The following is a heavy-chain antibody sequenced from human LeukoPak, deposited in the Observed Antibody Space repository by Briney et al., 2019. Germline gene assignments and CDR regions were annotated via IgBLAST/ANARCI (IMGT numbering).Heavy chain of an antibody. CDR3: ARDSKYDSSGHAP. D-gene: IGHD3-22*01. Sequence: PSETLSLTCTVSGGSISSYYWTWIRQPPGKGLEWIGYIYYSGTTYYNPSLKSRVTISLDTSKNKFSLNLTSVNVADTAVYYCARDSKYDSSGHAPWGQGTQVTVSS. V-gene: IGHV4-59*01. CDR1: GGSISSYY. J-gene: IGHJ5*02. CDR2: IYYSGTT.